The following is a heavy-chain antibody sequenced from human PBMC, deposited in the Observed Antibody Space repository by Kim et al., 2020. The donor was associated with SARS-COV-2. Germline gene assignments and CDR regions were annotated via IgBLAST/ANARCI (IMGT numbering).Heavy chain of an antibody. CDR1: GGSMSSGGFY. D-gene: IGHD3-10*01. Sequence: SETLSLTCTVSGGSMSSGGFYWSWIRQHPGKGLEWIGYIHYSGSTYYNPSLKSRATISVESFKNQFSLKLRSVTAADTAVYYCARNGTLYGSGIYLTWF. V-gene: IGHV4-31*03. CDR3: ARNGTLYGSGIYLTWF. CDR2: IHYSGST. J-gene: IGHJ5*01.